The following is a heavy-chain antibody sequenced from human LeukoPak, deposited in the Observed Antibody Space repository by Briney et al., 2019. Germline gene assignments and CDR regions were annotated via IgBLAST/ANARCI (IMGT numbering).Heavy chain of an antibody. V-gene: IGHV3-53*04. D-gene: IGHD1-26*01. CDR3: ARSGSPSQVGATNRYDYYYYGMDV. J-gene: IGHJ6*02. CDR1: GFTVSSNY. Sequence: GGFLRLSCAASGFTVSSNYMSWVRQAPGKGLEWVSVIYSGGSTYYADSVKGRFTISRHNSKNTLYLQMNSLRAEDTAVYYCARSGSPSQVGATNRYDYYYYGMDVWGQGTTVTVSS. CDR2: IYSGGST.